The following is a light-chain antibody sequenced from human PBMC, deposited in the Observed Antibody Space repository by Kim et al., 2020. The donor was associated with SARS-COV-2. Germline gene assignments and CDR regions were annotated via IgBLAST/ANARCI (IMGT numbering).Light chain of an antibody. CDR2: HTR. J-gene: IGLJ3*02. CDR1: PVAVTSGHF. V-gene: IGLV7-46*01. CDR3: LRSYSGARV. Sequence: PGGTVAPTCSTRPVAVTSGHFPYWSQKNRGQAPRTLINHTRNVQSWTPARFSGSLVGGKAALPLSGAQPEDEAEYYCLRSYSGARVFGRGTQLTVL.